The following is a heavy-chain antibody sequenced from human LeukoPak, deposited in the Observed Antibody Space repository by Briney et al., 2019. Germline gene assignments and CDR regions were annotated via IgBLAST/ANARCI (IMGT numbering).Heavy chain of an antibody. J-gene: IGHJ4*02. CDR3: ARFSPRAMGNYLDS. Sequence: PSETLSLTCAVSGGSISSGSYSWSWIRQPPGKGLEWIGYICPRGSTYYNPSLKSRVILSLDKSANQFSLNLSSVTAADTAVYYCARFSPRAMGNYLDSWGQGTLVTVSS. CDR2: ICPRGST. D-gene: IGHD7-27*01. CDR1: GGSISSGSYS. V-gene: IGHV4-30-2*01.